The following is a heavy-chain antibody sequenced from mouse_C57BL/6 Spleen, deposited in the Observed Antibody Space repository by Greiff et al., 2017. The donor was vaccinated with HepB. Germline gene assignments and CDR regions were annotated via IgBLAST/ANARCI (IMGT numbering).Heavy chain of an antibody. V-gene: IGHV5-9*01. D-gene: IGHD1-1*01. J-gene: IGHJ2*01. Sequence: LVESGGGLVKPGGSLKLSCAASGFTFSSYTMSWVRQTPEKRLEWVATISGGGGNTYYPDSVKGRFTISRDNAKNTLYLQMSSLRSEDTALYYCARHYYGSSSFDYWGQGTTLTVSS. CDR2: ISGGGGNT. CDR1: GFTFSSYT. CDR3: ARHYYGSSSFDY.